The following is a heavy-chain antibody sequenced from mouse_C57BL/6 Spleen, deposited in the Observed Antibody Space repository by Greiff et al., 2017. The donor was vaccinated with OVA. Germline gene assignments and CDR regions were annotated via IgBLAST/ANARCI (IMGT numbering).Heavy chain of an antibody. CDR3: ARSGLITTVVAFDY. CDR1: GYAFTNYL. CDR2: INPGSGGT. Sequence: QVQLQQSGAELVRPGTSVKVSCKASGYAFTNYLIEWVKQRPGQGLEWIGVINPGSGGTNYNEKFKGKATLTADKSSSTAYMQLSSLTSEDSAVYCCARSGLITTVVAFDYWGQGTTLTVSS. V-gene: IGHV1-54*01. D-gene: IGHD1-1*01. J-gene: IGHJ2*01.